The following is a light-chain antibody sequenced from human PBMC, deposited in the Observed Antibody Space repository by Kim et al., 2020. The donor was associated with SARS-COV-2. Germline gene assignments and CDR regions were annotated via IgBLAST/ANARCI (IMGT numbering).Light chain of an antibody. CDR3: AAWDDGLSGYV. V-gene: IGLV1-44*01. Sequence: QSGSIYTFGTNANIGSNTFNVYQHLPGTAPKPLILDKYQRPSGVPDRFSAAKAGTSASLAISGLQSEDEADYYCAAWDDGLSGYVFVAGTKVTVL. J-gene: IGLJ1*01. CDR1: NANIGSNT. CDR2: DKY.